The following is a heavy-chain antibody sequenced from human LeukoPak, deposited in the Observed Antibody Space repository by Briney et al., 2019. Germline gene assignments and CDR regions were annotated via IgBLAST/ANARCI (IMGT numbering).Heavy chain of an antibody. CDR3: AKDKFVEMATSRLDY. CDR1: GFTFSSYA. D-gene: IGHD5-24*01. CDR2: ISGSGGST. J-gene: IGHJ4*02. Sequence: GGSLRLSCAASGFTFSSYAMSWVRQAPGKGLEWVSAISGSGGSTYYADSVKGRFTISRDNSKNTLYPQMNSLRAEDTAVYYCAKDKFVEMATSRLDYWGQGTLVTVSS. V-gene: IGHV3-23*01.